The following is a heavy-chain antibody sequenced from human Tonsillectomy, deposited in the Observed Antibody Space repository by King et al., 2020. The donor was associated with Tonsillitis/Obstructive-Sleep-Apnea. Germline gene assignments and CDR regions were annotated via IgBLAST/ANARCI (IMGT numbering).Heavy chain of an antibody. Sequence: QLVQSGVEVKKPGASVKVSCKASGYNFTGYGISWVRQAPGQGLEWMGWISADNGNTNYAQNLQGRVTMTTDTSTTTAYMELRSLRSDDTAVYFCARGRGEYCSGGSCEDFYYYMDVWGKGTTVTVSS. CDR3: ARGRGEYCSGGSCEDFYYYMDV. J-gene: IGHJ6*03. V-gene: IGHV1-18*01. D-gene: IGHD2-15*01. CDR2: ISADNGNT. CDR1: GYNFTGYG.